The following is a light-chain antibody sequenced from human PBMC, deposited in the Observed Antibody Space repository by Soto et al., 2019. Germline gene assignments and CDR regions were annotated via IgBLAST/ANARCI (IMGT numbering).Light chain of an antibody. CDR2: EVS. V-gene: IGLV2-8*01. CDR1: SSDVGGYNY. Sequence: QSALTQPPSASGSPGQSVTISCIGTSSDVGGYNYVSWYQQHPGKAPTLMIYEVSNRPSGVPDRFSGSKSGNTASLTVSGLQAEDEADYYCSSYAASNNLGVFGGGTKVTVL. J-gene: IGLJ2*01. CDR3: SSYAASNNLGV.